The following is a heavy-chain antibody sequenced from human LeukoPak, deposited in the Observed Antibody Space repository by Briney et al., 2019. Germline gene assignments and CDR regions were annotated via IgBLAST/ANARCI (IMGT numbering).Heavy chain of an antibody. D-gene: IGHD3-10*01. CDR2: IYNSGST. J-gene: IGHJ4*02. V-gene: IGHV4-31*03. CDR3: ARAYFYGSGSYATGFHFDY. CDR1: GGSISSGGYY. Sequence: PSETLSLTCTVSGGSISSGGYYWSWIRQHPGKGLEWIGYIYNSGSTYYNPSLKSRVTISVDTSKNQFSLKLSSVTAADTAVYYCARAYFYGSGSYATGFHFDYWGQGTLVTVSS.